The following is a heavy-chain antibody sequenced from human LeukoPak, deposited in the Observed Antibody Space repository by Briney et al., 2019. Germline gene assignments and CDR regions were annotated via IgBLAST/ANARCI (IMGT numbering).Heavy chain of an antibody. CDR3: ASGSTLIGYGMDV. J-gene: IGHJ6*02. V-gene: IGHV4-30-4*01. Sequence: PSETLSLTCTVSGASVRSSYYYWSWIRQPPGKGLEWIGYIYYSGTTSCNPSLKSRVTISIDTSKNQFSLKLSSVTAADTAVYFRASGSTLIGYGMDVWGQGTTVTVSS. CDR2: IYYSGTT. CDR1: GASVRSSYYY. D-gene: IGHD6-25*01.